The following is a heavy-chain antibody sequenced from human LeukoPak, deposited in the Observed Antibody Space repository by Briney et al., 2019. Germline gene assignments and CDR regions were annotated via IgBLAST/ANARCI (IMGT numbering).Heavy chain of an antibody. CDR3: AISTYDSSGYLVCDY. V-gene: IGHV1-18*01. CDR1: GYTFTNYA. D-gene: IGHD3-22*01. J-gene: IGHJ4*02. Sequence: ASVKVSCKASGYTFTNYAISWVGQAPGQGLGWVGWISAYNGNTNYAQKLQGRVTMTTDTSTSTAYMDLRSLRSDDTAVYYCAISTYDSSGYLVCDYWGQGTLVTVSS. CDR2: ISAYNGNT.